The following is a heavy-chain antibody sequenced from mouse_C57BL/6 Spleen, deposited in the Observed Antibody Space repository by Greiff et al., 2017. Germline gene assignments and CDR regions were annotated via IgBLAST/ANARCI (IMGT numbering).Heavy chain of an antibody. V-gene: IGHV7-3*01. CDR3: ARHHYPWGFDV. D-gene: IGHD1-2*01. J-gene: IGHJ1*03. Sequence: DVKLVESGGGLVQPGGSLSLSCAASGFTFTDYYMSWVRQPPGKALEWLGFIRNKANGYTTEYSASVKGRFTISRDNSQSILYLQMNALRAEASATYYSARHHYPWGFDVWGTGTTVTVSS. CDR1: GFTFTDYY. CDR2: IRNKANGYTT.